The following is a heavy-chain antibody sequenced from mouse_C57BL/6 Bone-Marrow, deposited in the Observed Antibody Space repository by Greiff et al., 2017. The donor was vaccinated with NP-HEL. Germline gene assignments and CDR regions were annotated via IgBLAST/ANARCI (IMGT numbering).Heavy chain of an antibody. D-gene: IGHD2-2*01. CDR1: GYTFTDYE. CDR3: ARWLQDY. CDR2: IDPETGGT. Sequence: QVQLKQSGAELVRPGASVTLSCKASGYTFTDYEMHWVKQTPVHGLEWIGAIDPETGGTAYNQKFKGKAILTADKSSSTAYMQLSSLTSEDSAVYFCARWLQDYWGQGTTLTVSS. V-gene: IGHV1-15*01. J-gene: IGHJ2*01.